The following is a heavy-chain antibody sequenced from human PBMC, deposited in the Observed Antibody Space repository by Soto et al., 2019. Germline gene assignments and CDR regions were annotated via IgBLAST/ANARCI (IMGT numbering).Heavy chain of an antibody. V-gene: IGHV3-53*01. CDR2: IYNDGKT. D-gene: IGHD3-10*01. CDR1: GLTVSNNY. CDR3: VRPLPSGQNYGMDV. J-gene: IGHJ6*02. Sequence: GGSLRLSCAASGLTVSNNYMSWVRQAPGKGLEWVSVIYNDGKTYYADSVKGRFTISRDTSKNTLHLQMDSLRDEDTAVYYCVRPLPSGQNYGMDVWGQGTTVTVSS.